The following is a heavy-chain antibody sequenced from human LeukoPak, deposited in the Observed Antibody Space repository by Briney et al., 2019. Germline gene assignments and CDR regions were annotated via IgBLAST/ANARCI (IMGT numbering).Heavy chain of an antibody. CDR3: ARWVVAATRLYYYGMDV. Sequence: SETLSLTCAVYGGSFSGYYWSWIRQPPGKGLEWIGEINHSGSTNYNPSLKSRVTISVDTSKNQFSLKLSSVTAADTAVYYCARWVVAATRLYYYGMDVWGQGTTVTDSS. CDR2: INHSGST. J-gene: IGHJ6*02. CDR1: GGSFSGYY. V-gene: IGHV4-34*01. D-gene: IGHD2-15*01.